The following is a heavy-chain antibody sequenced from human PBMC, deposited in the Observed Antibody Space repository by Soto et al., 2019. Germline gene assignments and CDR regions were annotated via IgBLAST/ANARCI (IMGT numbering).Heavy chain of an antibody. CDR1: GGTLKNQA. Sequence: QVQLVQSGAEVKKPGSSVKVSCKTSGGTLKNQAITWVRQAPGQGLEWMGWFLPPFNITHYAEKFQGRHTITADEATRTSYMELGSLTSDDTAVYFCASPTPPRIVLAFELWGQGTVVTVSS. CDR2: FLPPFNIT. J-gene: IGHJ3*01. V-gene: IGHV1-69*01. D-gene: IGHD3-22*01. CDR3: ASPTPPRIVLAFEL.